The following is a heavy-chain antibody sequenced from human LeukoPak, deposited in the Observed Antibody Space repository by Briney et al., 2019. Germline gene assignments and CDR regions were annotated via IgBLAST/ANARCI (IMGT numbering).Heavy chain of an antibody. D-gene: IGHD3-10*01. CDR1: GYTFTSYD. CDR2: INPNSGGT. V-gene: IGHV1-2*02. J-gene: IGHJ4*02. CDR3: ARAGGFGRNLYYFDY. Sequence: GASVKVSCKASGYTFTSYDINWVRQAPGQGLEWMGWINPNSGGTNYAQKFQGRVTMTRDTSISTAYMELSRLRSDDTAVYYCARAGGFGRNLYYFDYWGQGTLVTVSS.